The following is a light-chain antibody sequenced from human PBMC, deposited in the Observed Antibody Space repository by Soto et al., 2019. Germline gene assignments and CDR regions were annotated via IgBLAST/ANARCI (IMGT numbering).Light chain of an antibody. J-gene: IGKJ1*01. Sequence: DIQMTQSPSTLSASVGDRVTITCRASQSISYWLAWYQQKPGKAPKVLIYKASSLESGVPSRFSGSGSGTEFPLTISSLQPDDSATYYCQQYHIYPRTCGRGTKVEIK. CDR2: KAS. CDR1: QSISYW. V-gene: IGKV1-5*03. CDR3: QQYHIYPRT.